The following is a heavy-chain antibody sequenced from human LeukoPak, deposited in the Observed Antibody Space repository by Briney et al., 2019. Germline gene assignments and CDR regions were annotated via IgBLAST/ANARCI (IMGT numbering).Heavy chain of an antibody. J-gene: IGHJ3*02. CDR2: IYYTGNT. Sequence: SQTLSLTCTVSGASISSGGYYWSWIRQHPGKGPEWIAYIYYTGNTYYNPSLKSRLTISVDTSKNQFSLKLSSVTAADTAVYYCARDPLDSRSWASRAFDIWGQGTMVTVSS. V-gene: IGHV4-31*03. CDR1: GASISSGGYY. D-gene: IGHD3-22*01. CDR3: ARDPLDSRSWASRAFDI.